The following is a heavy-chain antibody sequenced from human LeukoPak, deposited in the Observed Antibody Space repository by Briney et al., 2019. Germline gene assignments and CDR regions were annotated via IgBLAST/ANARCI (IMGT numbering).Heavy chain of an antibody. V-gene: IGHV4-39*01. CDR1: ADSISSSTYY. J-gene: IGHJ3*02. CDR3: ARLISDAFDI. Sequence: SETLSLICTGSADSISSSTYYLGWIRQPPGKGLEWIGSIYYSGSTYYNPSLKSRVTISVDTSKNQFSLKLSSVTAADTAVYYCARLISDAFDIWGQGTMVTSSS. CDR2: IYYSGST.